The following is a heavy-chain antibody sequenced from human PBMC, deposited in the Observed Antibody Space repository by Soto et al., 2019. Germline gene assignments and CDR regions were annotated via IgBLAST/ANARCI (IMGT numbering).Heavy chain of an antibody. Sequence: KPSETLSLTCAVSGGSISSGGYSWSWIRQPPGKGLEWIGYIYHSGSTYYNPSLKSRVTISVDRSKNQFSLKLSSVTAADTAVYYCARADYDFWSGYYEYGMDVWGQGTTVTVSS. V-gene: IGHV4-30-2*01. D-gene: IGHD3-3*01. CDR2: IYHSGST. J-gene: IGHJ6*02. CDR3: ARADYDFWSGYYEYGMDV. CDR1: GGSISSGGYS.